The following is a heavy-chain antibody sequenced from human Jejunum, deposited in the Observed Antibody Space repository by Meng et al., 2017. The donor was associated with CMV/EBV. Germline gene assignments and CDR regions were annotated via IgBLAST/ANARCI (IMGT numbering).Heavy chain of an antibody. CDR3: ARSYTSYSFFDF. Sequence: ASGYKLINYGVAWVRQAPGQGLEWMGWINTYNGNTNYVQSLQGRVSMTTDTSTTTVYMELRSLRSDDTALYYCARSYTSYSFFDFWGQGTMVT. D-gene: IGHD2-21*01. CDR2: INTYNGNT. J-gene: IGHJ3*01. V-gene: IGHV1-18*01. CDR1: GYKLINYG.